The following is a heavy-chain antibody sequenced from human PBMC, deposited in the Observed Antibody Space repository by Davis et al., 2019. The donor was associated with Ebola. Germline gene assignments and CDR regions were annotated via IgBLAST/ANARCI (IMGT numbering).Heavy chain of an antibody. CDR1: GGSFSGYY. CDR2: IFHSGST. J-gene: IGHJ6*02. V-gene: IGHV4-34*12. Sequence: SETLSLTCAVYGGSFSGYYWAWIRQSPGKGLEWIGSIFHSGSTYYNPSLKSRVTISVDTSENQFSLRVNSVTAADTAVYFCKGDTYYYYDMDAWGQGTTVTVSS. D-gene: IGHD2-21*01. CDR3: KGDTYYYYDMDA.